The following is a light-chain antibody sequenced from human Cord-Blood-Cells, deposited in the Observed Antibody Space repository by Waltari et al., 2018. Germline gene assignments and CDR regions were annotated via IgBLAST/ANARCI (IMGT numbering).Light chain of an antibody. Sequence: EIVLTQSPATLSFSPGERATLPCRASQSVSSYLAWYQQKPGQAPRLLIYDASNRATGIPARFSGSGSGTDFTLTISSLEPEDFAVYYCQQRSNWPKTFGQGTKLEIK. CDR1: QSVSSY. CDR2: DAS. V-gene: IGKV3-11*01. J-gene: IGKJ2*01. CDR3: QQRSNWPKT.